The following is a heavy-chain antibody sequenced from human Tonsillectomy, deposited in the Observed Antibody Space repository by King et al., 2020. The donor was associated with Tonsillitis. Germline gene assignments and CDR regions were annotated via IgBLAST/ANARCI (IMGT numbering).Heavy chain of an antibody. CDR1: GFIFSNYS. J-gene: IGHJ4*02. V-gene: IGHV3-48*01. CDR2: ISSSSVTI. D-gene: IGHD3-22*01. Sequence: VQLVESGGGLVQPGGSPRLSCAAPGFIFSNYSMNWVRQAPGKGLEWISYISSSSVTIHYADSVKGRFTISRDNAKNSLYLQMNSLRAEETAGYYCARDYYYESSGFFGFRNASLWGQGTLVTVSS. CDR3: ARDYYYESSGFFGFRNASL.